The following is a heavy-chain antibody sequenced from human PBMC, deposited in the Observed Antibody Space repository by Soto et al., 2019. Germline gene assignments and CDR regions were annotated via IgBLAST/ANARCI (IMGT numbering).Heavy chain of an antibody. CDR2: INAYNGNT. Sequence: GASVKVSCKASGYTFTSYAMHWVRQAPGQRLEWMGWINAYNGNTNYAQKLQGRVTMTTDTSTSTAYMELRSLRSDDTALYYCARGAWYDSSGYENFQHWGQGTLVTVSS. CDR3: ARGAWYDSSGYENFQH. J-gene: IGHJ1*01. CDR1: GYTFTSYA. V-gene: IGHV1-18*01. D-gene: IGHD3-22*01.